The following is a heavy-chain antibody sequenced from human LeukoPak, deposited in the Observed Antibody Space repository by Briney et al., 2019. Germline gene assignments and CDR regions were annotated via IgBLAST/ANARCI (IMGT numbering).Heavy chain of an antibody. V-gene: IGHV4-39*02. Sequence: SETLSLTCTVSGGSISSSSFYWGWIRQPPGKGLEWIGTISYSGTTYYNPSLKSRMTMSVGPSKNQFSLKLSSVTAADTGVYYCARDNPVYYYYYGMDVWGQGTTVTVSS. CDR3: ARDNPVYYYYYGMDV. CDR2: ISYSGTT. CDR1: GGSISSSSFY. J-gene: IGHJ6*02.